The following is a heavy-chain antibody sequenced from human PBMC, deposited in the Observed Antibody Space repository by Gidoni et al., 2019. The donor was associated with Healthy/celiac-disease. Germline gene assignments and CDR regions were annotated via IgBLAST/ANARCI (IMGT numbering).Heavy chain of an antibody. J-gene: IGHJ4*02. CDR2: IIPIFGTA. D-gene: IGHD3-16*02. CDR1: GGTFSSYA. CDR3: ASGRLGELSPFDY. Sequence: QVQLVQSGAEVKKPGSSVKVSCKAAGGTFSSYAISGVRQAPGQGLACLGGIIPIFGTANYAPKFHGRVTITADESTSPAYMELSSLSSEATAVYYCASGRLGELSPFDYWGQGTLVTVSS. V-gene: IGHV1-69*01.